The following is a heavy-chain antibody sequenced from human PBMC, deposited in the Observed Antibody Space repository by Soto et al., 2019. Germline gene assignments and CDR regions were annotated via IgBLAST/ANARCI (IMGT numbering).Heavy chain of an antibody. CDR2: INPNSGGT. CDR3: ARGPYYGSGSYSIDY. V-gene: IGHV1-2*04. D-gene: IGHD3-10*01. Sequence: QVQLVQSGAEVKKPGASVKVSCKASGYTFTGYYMHWVRQAPGQGLEWMGWINPNSGGTNYAQKFQGWVTITRDPSISTAYMELSRLRSDDTAVYYCARGPYYGSGSYSIDYWGQGTLVTVSS. J-gene: IGHJ4*02. CDR1: GYTFTGYY.